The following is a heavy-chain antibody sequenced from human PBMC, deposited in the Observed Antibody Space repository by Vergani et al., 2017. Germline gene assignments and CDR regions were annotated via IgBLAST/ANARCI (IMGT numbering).Heavy chain of an antibody. J-gene: IGHJ2*01. V-gene: IGHV3-23*04. CDR3: AKDITYSSGWADWYFDL. CDR1: GFTFDDYA. Sequence: VQLVESGGGLVQPGRSLRLSCAASGFTFDDYAMHWVRQAPGKGLQWVSAISGGGGSTYYADSVKGRFTISRDNSKNTLYLQMNSLGAEGTAVYYCAKDITYSSGWADWYFDLWGRGTLVTVSS. CDR2: ISGGGGST. D-gene: IGHD6-19*01.